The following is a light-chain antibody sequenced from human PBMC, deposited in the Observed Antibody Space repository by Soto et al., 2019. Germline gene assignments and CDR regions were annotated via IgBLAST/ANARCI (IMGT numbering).Light chain of an antibody. CDR2: EVS. Sequence: QSALTQPPSVSGSPGQSVTISCTGTSTDFVSYNRVSWYQQPPGTAPKLIIYEVSNRPSGVSNRFSGSKSGNTASLTISGLQAEDEADYYCSSYTSSSTHVVFGGGTKVTVL. CDR1: STDFVSYNR. V-gene: IGLV2-18*02. J-gene: IGLJ2*01. CDR3: SSYTSSSTHVV.